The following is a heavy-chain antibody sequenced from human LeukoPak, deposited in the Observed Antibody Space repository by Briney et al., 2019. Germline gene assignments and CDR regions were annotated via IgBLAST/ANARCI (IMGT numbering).Heavy chain of an antibody. J-gene: IGHJ4*02. D-gene: IGHD1-7*01. CDR2: MHDSGST. V-gene: IGHV4-59*01. CDR3: ARHITGTRWSFDC. Sequence: SETLSLTCTVSGGSISSDYWGWIRQPPGKGLEWIGLMHDSGSTSYGPSLKSRVTISADTSKNQFSLRLNSVTAADTAVYYCARHITGTRWSFDCWGQGTLVTVSS. CDR1: GGSISSDY.